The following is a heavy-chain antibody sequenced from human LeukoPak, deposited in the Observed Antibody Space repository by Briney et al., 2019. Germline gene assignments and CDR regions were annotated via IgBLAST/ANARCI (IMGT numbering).Heavy chain of an antibody. CDR1: GGSISSYY. J-gene: IGHJ3*02. Sequence: SETLSLTCTVSGGSISSYYWSWIRQPPGKGLEWTGYIYYSGSTNYNPSLKSRVTISVDTSKNQFSLKLSSVTAADTAVYYCARDRSSGWPYLDAFDIWGQGTMVTVSS. D-gene: IGHD6-19*01. CDR3: ARDRSSGWPYLDAFDI. CDR2: IYYSGST. V-gene: IGHV4-59*01.